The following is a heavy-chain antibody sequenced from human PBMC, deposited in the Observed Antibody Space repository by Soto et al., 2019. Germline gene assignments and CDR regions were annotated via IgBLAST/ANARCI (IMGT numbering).Heavy chain of an antibody. CDR3: ARARGQWLAWRGYYFDY. CDR1: GGSISSYY. D-gene: IGHD6-19*01. V-gene: IGHV4-59*01. CDR2: IYYSGST. Sequence: SETLSLTCTVSGGSISSYYWSWIRQPPGKGLEWIGYIYYSGSTNYNPSLKSRVTISVDTSKNQFSLKLSSVTAADTAVYYCARARGQWLAWRGYYFDYWGQGTLVTVSS. J-gene: IGHJ4*02.